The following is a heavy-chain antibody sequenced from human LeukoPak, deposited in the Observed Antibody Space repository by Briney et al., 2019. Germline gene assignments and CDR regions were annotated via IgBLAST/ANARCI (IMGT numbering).Heavy chain of an antibody. CDR3: ANLPRGSSDY. V-gene: IGHV3-30*04. CDR2: ISYDGSNK. J-gene: IGHJ4*02. CDR1: GFTFGSYA. Sequence: TGGSLRLSCAASGFTFGSYAMHWVRQAPGKGLEWVAVISYDGSNKYYADSVKGRFTISRDNSKNTLYLQMNSLRAEDTAVYYCANLPRGSSDYWGQGTLVTVSS.